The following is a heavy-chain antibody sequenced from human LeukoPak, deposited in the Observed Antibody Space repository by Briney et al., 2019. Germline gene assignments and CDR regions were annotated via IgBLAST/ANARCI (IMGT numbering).Heavy chain of an antibody. J-gene: IGHJ5*02. CDR3: AREDLVWFDP. CDR1: GGSVSSGSYY. Sequence: PSETLSLTCTVSGGSVSSGSYYWSWIRQPPGRGLEWIGYIYYSGSTNYNPSLKSQVTISVDTSKNQFSLKLSSVTAADTAVYYCAREDLVWFDPWGQGTLVTVSS. CDR2: IYYSGST. V-gene: IGHV4-61*01. D-gene: IGHD2-8*02.